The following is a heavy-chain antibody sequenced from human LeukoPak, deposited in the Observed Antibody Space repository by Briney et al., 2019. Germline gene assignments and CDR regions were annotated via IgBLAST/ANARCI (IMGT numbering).Heavy chain of an antibody. CDR1: GGTFSSYA. CDR2: IIPIFGTA. D-gene: IGHD4-11*01. J-gene: IGHJ4*02. CDR3: ARENDYTKALDY. Sequence: TSVKVSCKASGGTFSSYAISWVRQAPGQGLEWKGGIIPIFGTANYAQKFQGRVTITADESTSTAYMELSSLRSEDTAVYYCARENDYTKALDYWGQGTLVTVSS. V-gene: IGHV1-69*13.